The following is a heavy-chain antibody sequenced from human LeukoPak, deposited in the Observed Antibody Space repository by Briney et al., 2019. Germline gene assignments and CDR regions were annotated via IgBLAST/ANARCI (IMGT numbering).Heavy chain of an antibody. CDR1: GGTFSSYG. CDR3: ARDDAYSNNAY. V-gene: IGHV1-69*06. CDR2: VIPIFGTA. J-gene: IGHJ4*02. Sequence: GASVTVSCKASGGTFSSYGITWVRQAPGQGLEWMGRVIPIFGTANYAQKFQGRVTITADKSTSTAYMELSGLRSEDTAVYYCARDDAYSNNAYWGQGTLVTVSS. D-gene: IGHD4-11*01.